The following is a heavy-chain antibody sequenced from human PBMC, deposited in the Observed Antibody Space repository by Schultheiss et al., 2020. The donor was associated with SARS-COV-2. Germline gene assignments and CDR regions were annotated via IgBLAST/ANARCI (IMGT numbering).Heavy chain of an antibody. CDR1: GFTFSYYA. V-gene: IGHV3-30-3*01. CDR3: AKASDYYDTNKGYHGLDH. D-gene: IGHD3-22*01. J-gene: IGHJ4*02. CDR2: VSHDGTNE. Sequence: GGSLRLSCMASGFTFSYYAMYWVRRAPGKGLQWVALVSHDGTNEYYADFVEGRFIISRDNSRNKIYLQVNSLGIEDTAVYYCAKASDYYDTNKGYHGLDHWGQGTQVTVSS.